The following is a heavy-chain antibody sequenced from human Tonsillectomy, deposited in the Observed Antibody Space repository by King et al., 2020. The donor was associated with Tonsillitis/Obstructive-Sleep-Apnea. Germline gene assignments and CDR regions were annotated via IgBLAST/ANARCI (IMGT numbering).Heavy chain of an antibody. CDR3: AREGIYDSSGYADVFDI. CDR2: ISYDGSNK. V-gene: IGHV3-30*04. D-gene: IGHD3-22*01. Sequence: VQLVESGGGVVQPGRSLRLSCAASGFTFSSYAIHWVRQAPGKGLEWVAVISYDGSNKYYADSVKGRFTISRDNSKNTLDLQMNSLRAEDTAVYYCAREGIYDSSGYADVFDIWGQGTMLTVSS. J-gene: IGHJ3*02. CDR1: GFTFSSYA.